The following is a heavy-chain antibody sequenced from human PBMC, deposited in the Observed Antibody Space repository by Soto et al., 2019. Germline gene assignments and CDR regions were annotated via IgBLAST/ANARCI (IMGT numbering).Heavy chain of an antibody. CDR1: GFTFSSYA. CDR3: ATTLYGSGSYWFDP. V-gene: IGHV3-23*01. D-gene: IGHD3-10*01. J-gene: IGHJ5*02. Sequence: GGSQRLSCAASGFTFSSYAMSWVRQAPGKGLEWVSAISGSGGSTYYADSVKGRFTISRDNSKNTLYLQMNSLRAEDTAVYYCATTLYGSGSYWFDPWGQGTLVTVSS. CDR2: ISGSGGST.